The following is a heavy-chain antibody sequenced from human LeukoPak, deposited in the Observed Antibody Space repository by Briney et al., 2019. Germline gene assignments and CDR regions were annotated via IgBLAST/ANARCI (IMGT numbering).Heavy chain of an antibody. V-gene: IGHV1-3*01. CDR3: ARDLLLAAAAPYVHSYYFDY. J-gene: IGHJ4*02. CDR1: GYTFTSYA. Sequence: ASVKVSCKASGYTFTSYAMHWVRQAPGQRLEWMGWINAGNGNTKYSQKFQGRVTITRDTSASTAYMELSSLRSEDTAVYYCARDLLLAAAAPYVHSYYFDYWGQGTLVTVSS. CDR2: INAGNGNT. D-gene: IGHD6-13*01.